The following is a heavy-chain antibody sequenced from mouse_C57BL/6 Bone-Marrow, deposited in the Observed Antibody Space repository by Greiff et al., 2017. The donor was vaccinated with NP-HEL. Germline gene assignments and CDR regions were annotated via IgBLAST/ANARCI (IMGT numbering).Heavy chain of an antibody. V-gene: IGHV1-81*01. CDR1: GYTFTSYG. D-gene: IGHD2-5*01. Sequence: QVQLQQSGAELARPGASVKLPCKASGYTFTSYGISWVKQRTGQGLEWIGEIYPRSGNTYYNEKFKGKATLTADKSSSTAYMELRSLTSEDSAVYFCARKVYYSNYVFAYWGQGTLVTVSA. CDR2: IYPRSGNT. CDR3: ARKVYYSNYVFAY. J-gene: IGHJ3*01.